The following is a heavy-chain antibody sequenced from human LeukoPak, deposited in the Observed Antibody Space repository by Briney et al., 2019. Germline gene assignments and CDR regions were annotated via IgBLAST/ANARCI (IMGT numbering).Heavy chain of an antibody. CDR3: ARDTVTTVGYYYGMDV. CDR1: GGTFSSYA. V-gene: IGHV1-69*13. Sequence: GASVKVSCKASGGTFSSYAISWVRQTPGQGLEWMGGIIPIFGTANYAQKFQGRVTITADESTSTAYMELSSLRSEDTAVYYCARDTVTTVGYYYGMDVWGQGTTVTVSS. CDR2: IIPIFGTA. D-gene: IGHD4-11*01. J-gene: IGHJ6*02.